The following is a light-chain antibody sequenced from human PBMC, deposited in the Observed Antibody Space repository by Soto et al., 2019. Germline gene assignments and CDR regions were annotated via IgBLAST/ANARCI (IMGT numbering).Light chain of an antibody. V-gene: IGLV2-14*01. CDR2: DVS. Sequence: QSVLTQPASVSGSPGQSITTSCTGTSSDVGGYNYVSWYQQHPGKAPKVMIFDVSNRPSGISNRFSGSKSGNTASLTISGLQAEDEADYYCSSYTSSSTLVFGGGTQLTVL. J-gene: IGLJ2*01. CDR3: SSYTSSSTLV. CDR1: SSDVGGYNY.